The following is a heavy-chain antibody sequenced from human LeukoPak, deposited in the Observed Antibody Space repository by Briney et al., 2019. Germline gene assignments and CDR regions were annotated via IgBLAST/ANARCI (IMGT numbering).Heavy chain of an antibody. CDR2: IKSKTDGGTT. Sequence: PGGSLRLSCAPSGFTFSNAWMSWVRQAPGKGLEWVGRIKSKTDGGTTDYAAPVKGRFTISRDDSKNTLYLQMNSLKTEDTAVYYCTTARAVAGNWFDPWGQGTLVTVSS. J-gene: IGHJ5*02. CDR1: GFTFSNAW. D-gene: IGHD6-19*01. V-gene: IGHV3-15*01. CDR3: TTARAVAGNWFDP.